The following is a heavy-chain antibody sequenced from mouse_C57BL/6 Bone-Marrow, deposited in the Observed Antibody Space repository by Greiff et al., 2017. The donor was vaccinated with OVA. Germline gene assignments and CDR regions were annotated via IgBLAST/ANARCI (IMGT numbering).Heavy chain of an antibody. J-gene: IGHJ2*01. CDR3: ARSSSYYFDY. Sequence: EVMLVKSGGGLVQPGGSLSLSCAASGFTFTDYYMSWVRQPPGKALEWLGFIRNKANGYTTEYSASVKGRFTISRDNSQSILYLQMNALRAEDSATYYCARSSSYYFDYWGQGTTLTVSS. D-gene: IGHD3-1*01. CDR2: IRNKANGYTT. V-gene: IGHV7-3*01. CDR1: GFTFTDYY.